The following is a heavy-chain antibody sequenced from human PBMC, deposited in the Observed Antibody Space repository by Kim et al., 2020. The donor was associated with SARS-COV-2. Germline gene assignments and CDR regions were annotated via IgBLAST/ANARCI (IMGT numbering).Heavy chain of an antibody. CDR2: INAGNGNT. V-gene: IGHV1-3*01. D-gene: IGHD5-12*01. CDR1: GYTFTSYA. Sequence: ASVKVSCKASGYTFTSYAMHWVRQAPGQRLEWMGWINAGNGNTKYSQKFQGRVTITRDTSASTAYMELSSLRSEDTAVYYCARDLGSEDGGYIVNYFDYWGQGTLVTVSS. J-gene: IGHJ4*02. CDR3: ARDLGSEDGGYIVNYFDY.